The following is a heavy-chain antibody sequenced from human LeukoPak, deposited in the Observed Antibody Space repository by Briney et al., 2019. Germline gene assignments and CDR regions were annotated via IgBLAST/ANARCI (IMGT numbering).Heavy chain of an antibody. CDR1: GFTFSSYS. V-gene: IGHV3-21*01. CDR2: ISPSSSYI. D-gene: IGHD6-19*01. CDR3: ASQTTRRLPIAVADYFDY. J-gene: IGHJ4*02. Sequence: GGSLRLSCGVSGFTFSSYSMNWVRQAPGKGLEWVSFISPSSSYIHYADSVKGRFTISRDNARNSLYLQMSSLRPEDTAVYYCASQTTRRLPIAVADYFDYWGQGTLVTVSS.